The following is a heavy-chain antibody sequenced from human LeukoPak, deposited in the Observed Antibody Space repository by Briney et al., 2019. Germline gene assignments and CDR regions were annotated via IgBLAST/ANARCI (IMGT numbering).Heavy chain of an antibody. V-gene: IGHV3-7*01. J-gene: IGHJ4*02. CDR2: IKQDGSDK. D-gene: IGHD4-23*01. Sequence: GGPLRLSCAASGLTFRNYRMSWVRQAPGKGLEWVANIKQDGSDKFYVDSVNGRFTISRDNAKNSLYLQMNTLRAEDTAVYYCARDYGGSSPFDYWGQGTLVTVSS. CDR3: ARDYGGSSPFDY. CDR1: GLTFRNYR.